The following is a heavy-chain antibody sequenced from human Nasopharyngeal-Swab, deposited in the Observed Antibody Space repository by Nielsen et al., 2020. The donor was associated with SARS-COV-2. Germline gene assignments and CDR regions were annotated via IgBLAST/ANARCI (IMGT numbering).Heavy chain of an antibody. CDR3: AREVGAGFLDH. Sequence: GESLKISCAASDFTFTSYSMNWVRQAPGTGLEWISYISTTGFTTFYADSVTGRFTISRDDAKNSVYLQMNSLRADDTAVYYCAREVGAGFLDHWGQGTPVAVSS. J-gene: IGHJ4*02. CDR2: ISTTGFTT. D-gene: IGHD6-19*01. CDR1: DFTFTSYS. V-gene: IGHV3-48*04.